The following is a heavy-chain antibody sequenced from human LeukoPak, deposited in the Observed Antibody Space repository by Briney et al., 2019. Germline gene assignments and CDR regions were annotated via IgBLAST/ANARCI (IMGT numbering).Heavy chain of an antibody. Sequence: PSQTLSLTCTVSGASVCIGHYYWRWIRQHPGKGVEWIGYVYYDGSTYYNPSLKSRNTMSLDTSKHQFSLRMNSGTAADSAVYYCAILVEAATNWLDPWGQGTRVTVSS. CDR1: GASVCIGHYY. J-gene: IGHJ5*02. V-gene: IGHV4-31*03. CDR2: VYYDGST. D-gene: IGHD6-13*01. CDR3: AILVEAATNWLDP.